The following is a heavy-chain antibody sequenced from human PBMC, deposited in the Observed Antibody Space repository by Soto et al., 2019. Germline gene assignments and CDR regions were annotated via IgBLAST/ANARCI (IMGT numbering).Heavy chain of an antibody. J-gene: IGHJ4*02. CDR1: GYSFTSYW. CDR2: IDPSDSYT. Sequence: ESLKISCKGSGYSFTSYWISWVRQMPGKGLEWMGRIDPSDSYTNYSPSFQGHVTISADKSISTAYLQWSSLKASDTAMYYCARRVYGDGSNAPYFDYWGQGTLVTVSS. CDR3: ARRVYGDGSNAPYFDY. V-gene: IGHV5-10-1*01. D-gene: IGHD3-10*01.